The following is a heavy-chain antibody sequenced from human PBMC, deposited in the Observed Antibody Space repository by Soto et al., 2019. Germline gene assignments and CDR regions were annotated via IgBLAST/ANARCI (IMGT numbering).Heavy chain of an antibody. CDR3: TRQHGGTALSSDAFDS. CDR1: GFTFSGSA. D-gene: IGHD5-18*01. CDR2: IRSKANSYAT. J-gene: IGHJ3*02. V-gene: IGHV3-73*01. Sequence: PGGSLRLSCAASGFTFSGSAMHWVRQASGKGLEWVGRIRSKANSYATAYAASVKGRFTISRDDSKNTAYLQMNSLKTEDTAVYYCTRQHGGTALSSDAFDSWGQGTMVTVSS.